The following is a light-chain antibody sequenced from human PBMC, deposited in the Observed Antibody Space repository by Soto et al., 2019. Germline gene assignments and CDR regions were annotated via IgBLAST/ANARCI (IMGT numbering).Light chain of an antibody. CDR1: QSLSNY. Sequence: ESVLTQSPATLSLSPGERATLSCRSSQSLSNYLAWYQQKPGQAPRLLISDASNRATGIPARFSGSGSGTDFTLTISCLEPEEFAVYYCQQRNNWPHTFGQGTKLEIK. V-gene: IGKV3-11*01. J-gene: IGKJ2*01. CDR3: QQRNNWPHT. CDR2: DAS.